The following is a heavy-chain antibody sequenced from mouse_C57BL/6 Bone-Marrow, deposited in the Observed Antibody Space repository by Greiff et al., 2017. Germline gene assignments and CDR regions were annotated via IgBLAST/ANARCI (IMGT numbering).Heavy chain of an antibody. V-gene: IGHV1-52*01. CDR3: ARGGGYDADY. CDR2: IDPSDSET. CDR1: GYTFTSYW. Sequence: QVQLQQPGAELVRPGSSVKLSCKASGYTFTSYWMHWVKQRPIQGLEWIGNIDPSDSETHYNQKFKDKATLTVDKSSSTAYMQLSRLTSEASGVYFCARGGGYDADYWGQGTTLTVSS. D-gene: IGHD2-2*01. J-gene: IGHJ2*01.